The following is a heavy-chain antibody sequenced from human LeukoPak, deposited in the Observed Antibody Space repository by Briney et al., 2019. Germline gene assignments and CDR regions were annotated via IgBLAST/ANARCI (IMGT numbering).Heavy chain of an antibody. J-gene: IGHJ4*02. Sequence: SETLSLTCAVSGGSISSYYRSWIRQPAGKGLEWIGRIYTSGSTNYNPSLKSRVTMSVDTSKNQFSLKLSSVTAADTAVYYCARDSSGYYPLYYFDYWGQGTLVTVSS. V-gene: IGHV4-4*07. CDR1: GGSISSYY. CDR3: ARDSSGYYPLYYFDY. D-gene: IGHD3-22*01. CDR2: IYTSGST.